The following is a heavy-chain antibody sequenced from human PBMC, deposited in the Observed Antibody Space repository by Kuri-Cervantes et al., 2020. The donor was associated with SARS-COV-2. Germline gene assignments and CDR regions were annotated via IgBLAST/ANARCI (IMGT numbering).Heavy chain of an antibody. CDR3: ARTNKQWRGYFDY. J-gene: IGHJ4*02. CDR1: GGSISSSSYY. V-gene: IGHV4-39*01. Sequence: SETLSLTCTVSGGSISSSSYYWGWIRQPPGKGLEWIGSIYYSGSTYYNPSLKSRVTISVDTSKNQFSLKLSSVTAADTAVYYYARTNKQWRGYFDYWGQGTLVTVSS. D-gene: IGHD6-19*01. CDR2: IYYSGST.